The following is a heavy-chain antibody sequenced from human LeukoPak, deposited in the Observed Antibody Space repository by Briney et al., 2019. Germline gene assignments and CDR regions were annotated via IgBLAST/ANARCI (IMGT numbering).Heavy chain of an antibody. D-gene: IGHD3-10*01. CDR3: ARDSVYYYGSGSPGGYYGMDV. Sequence: GGSLRLSCAASGFTVSSNYMSWVRQAPGKGLEWVSVIYSGGSTYYADSVKGRFTISRDNSKNTLYLQMNSLRAEDTAVYYCARDSVYYYGSGSPGGYYGMDVWGQGTTVTVSS. CDR2: IYSGGST. V-gene: IGHV3-66*01. CDR1: GFTVSSNY. J-gene: IGHJ6*02.